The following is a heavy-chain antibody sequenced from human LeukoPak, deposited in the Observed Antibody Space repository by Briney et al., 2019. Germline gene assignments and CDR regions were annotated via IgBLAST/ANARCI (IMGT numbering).Heavy chain of an antibody. CDR1: GFSVSSNY. CDR3: ARGYFYDSSGLDS. V-gene: IGHV3-74*01. Sequence: GGSLRLSCAASGFSVSSNYMSWVRQAPGKGLVWVSRINGDGSSTSYADSVKGRFTISRDNAKNTLYLQMNSLRAEDTAVYYCARGYFYDSSGLDSWGQGTLVTVSS. D-gene: IGHD3-22*01. CDR2: INGDGSST. J-gene: IGHJ4*02.